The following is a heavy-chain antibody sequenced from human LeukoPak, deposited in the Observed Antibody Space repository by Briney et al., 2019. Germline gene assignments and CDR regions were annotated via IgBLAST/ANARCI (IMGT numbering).Heavy chain of an antibody. V-gene: IGHV3-11*04. CDR1: GFTFINAW. CDR3: ARFEYSSSSSLFDY. D-gene: IGHD6-6*01. Sequence: PGGSLRLSCAASGFTFINAWMAWVRQAPGKGLEWVSYISSSGSTIYYADSVKGRFTISRDNAKNSLYLQMNSLRAEDTAVYYCARFEYSSSSSLFDYWGQGTLVTVSS. CDR2: ISSSGSTI. J-gene: IGHJ4*02.